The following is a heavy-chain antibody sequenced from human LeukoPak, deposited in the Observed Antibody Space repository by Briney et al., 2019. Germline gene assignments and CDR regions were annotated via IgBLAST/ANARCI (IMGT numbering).Heavy chain of an antibody. V-gene: IGHV3-30-3*01. CDR1: GFTFSSYA. Sequence: PGGSLRLSCAASGFTFSSYAMHWVRQAPGKGLEWVAVISYDGSNKYYADSVKGRFTISRDNSKNTLYLQMNSLRAEDTAVYYCARDPLWGYGDYPVFDYWGQGTLVTVSS. J-gene: IGHJ4*02. CDR3: ARDPLWGYGDYPVFDY. CDR2: ISYDGSNK. D-gene: IGHD4-17*01.